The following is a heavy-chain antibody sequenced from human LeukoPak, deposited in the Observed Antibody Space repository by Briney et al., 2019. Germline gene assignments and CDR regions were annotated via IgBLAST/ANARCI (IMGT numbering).Heavy chain of an antibody. CDR2: INQDGSEK. CDR3: ARVRSGWANYFDF. CDR1: GFTPSSYW. J-gene: IGHJ4*02. D-gene: IGHD6-19*01. V-gene: IGHV3-7*05. Sequence: GGSLRLSCTASGFTPSSYWISWVPQAPEEGLECVANINQDGSEKYYMHSVKGRFTISRDNAKTSLYLQMNSLRAEDTAVYYCARVRSGWANYFDFWGPGTLVTVSS.